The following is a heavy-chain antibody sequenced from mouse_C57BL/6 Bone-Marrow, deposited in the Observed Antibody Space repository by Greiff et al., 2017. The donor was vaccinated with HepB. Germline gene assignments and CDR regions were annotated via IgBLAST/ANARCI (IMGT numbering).Heavy chain of an antibody. J-gene: IGHJ1*03. CDR3: ARGPYYGSSYWYFDV. CDR2: IYPGSGST. Sequence: QVQLKQPGAELVKPGASVKMSCKASGYTFTSYWITWVKQRPGQGLEWIGDIYPGSGSTNYNEKFKSKATLTVDTSSSTAYMQLSSLTSEDSAVYYCARGPYYGSSYWYFDVWGTGTTVTVSS. V-gene: IGHV1-55*01. D-gene: IGHD1-1*01. CDR1: GYTFTSYW.